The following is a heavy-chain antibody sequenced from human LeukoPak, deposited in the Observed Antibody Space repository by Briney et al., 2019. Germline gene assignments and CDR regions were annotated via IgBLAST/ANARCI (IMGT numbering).Heavy chain of an antibody. CDR2: TYHRSRWYY. CDR3: AYTSSSMPDAFDI. CDR1: GDSVSSNSAT. V-gene: IGHV6-1*01. J-gene: IGHJ3*02. D-gene: IGHD6-13*01. Sequence: SQTLSLTCALSGDSVSSNSATWDWIRQSPSRGLEWLGRTYHRSRWYYDYAVSVKSRITINPETSKNQFSLQLTSVIPEDTAVYYCAYTSSSMPDAFDIWGQGTMVIVSS.